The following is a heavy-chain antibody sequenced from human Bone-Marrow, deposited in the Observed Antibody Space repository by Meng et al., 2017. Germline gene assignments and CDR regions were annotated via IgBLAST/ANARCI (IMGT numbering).Heavy chain of an antibody. Sequence: VQLQQWGAGRVKPSDALSLTCAVYGGSFSGYYWSWIRQPPRKGLEWIGEINHSGSTNYNPSLKSRVTISVDTSKNQFSLKLSSVTAADTAVYYCARGRVVAATNPKFDYWGQGTLVTVSS. V-gene: IGHV4-34*01. CDR2: INHSGST. CDR3: ARGRVVAATNPKFDY. D-gene: IGHD2-15*01. J-gene: IGHJ4*02. CDR1: GGSFSGYY.